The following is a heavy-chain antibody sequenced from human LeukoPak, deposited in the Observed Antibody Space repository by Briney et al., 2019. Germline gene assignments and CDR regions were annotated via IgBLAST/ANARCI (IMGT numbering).Heavy chain of an antibody. CDR2: INHSGST. D-gene: IGHD2-15*01. V-gene: IGHV4-39*07. J-gene: IGHJ4*02. CDR1: GGSISSGGYY. CDR3: ARGAGYCSCDSCYLDY. Sequence: SETLSLTCTVSGGSISSGGYYWSWIRQPPGKGLEWIGEINHSGSTNYNPSLKSRVTISVDTSKNQFSLKLSSVTAADTAVYYCARGAGYCSCDSCYLDYWGQGTLVTVSS.